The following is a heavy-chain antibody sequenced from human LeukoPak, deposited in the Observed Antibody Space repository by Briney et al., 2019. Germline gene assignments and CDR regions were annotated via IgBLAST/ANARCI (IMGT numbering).Heavy chain of an antibody. CDR2: IKEDGSKI. J-gene: IGHJ4*02. V-gene: IGHV3-7*02. D-gene: IGHD2-21*01. CDR1: GFTFTTNW. Sequence: GGSLRLSCAASGFTFTTNWMSWVRQTPGKGLEWVANIKEDGSKIYYVDSVRGRFTVSRDNAKNSLHLQMNSLRAEDTAVYYCARGIVNGPFVISLDSWGQGTPVTVSS. CDR3: ARGIVNGPFVISLDS.